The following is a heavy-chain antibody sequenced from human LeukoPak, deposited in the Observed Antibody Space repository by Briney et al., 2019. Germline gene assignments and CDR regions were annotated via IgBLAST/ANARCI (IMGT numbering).Heavy chain of an antibody. Sequence: GGSLRLSCAASGFTFSSYWTNWVRQAPGKGLVWVSRINTDGSSTSYADSVKGRFTISRDNAKNTLYLQMNSLRAEDTAVYYCARIVGATEGWFDPWGQGTLVTVSS. CDR2: INTDGSST. V-gene: IGHV3-74*01. CDR3: ARIVGATEGWFDP. J-gene: IGHJ5*02. D-gene: IGHD1-26*01. CDR1: GFTFSSYW.